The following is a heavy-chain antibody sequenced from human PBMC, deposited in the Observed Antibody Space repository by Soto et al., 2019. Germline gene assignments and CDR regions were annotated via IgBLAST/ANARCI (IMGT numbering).Heavy chain of an antibody. CDR2: VYYSGGT. CDR3: ARGNDWKSSTWDI. D-gene: IGHD2-21*01. Sequence: QVQLQESGPGLVKPSETLSLTCTVAGGSLTDHYWNWFRQSPGKGLHWIGYVYYSGGTNYNPSLKSRVTMSVDTSKNQFSLNLRSVTAADTAVYYCARGNDWKSSTWDIWGQGTMVSVSS. J-gene: IGHJ3*02. V-gene: IGHV4-59*11. CDR1: GGSLTDHY.